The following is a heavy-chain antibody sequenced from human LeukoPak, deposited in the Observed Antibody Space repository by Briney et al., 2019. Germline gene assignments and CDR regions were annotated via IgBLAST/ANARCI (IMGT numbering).Heavy chain of an antibody. CDR3: ARLSPVRGLDY. Sequence: GESLKISCQGSGYDFNNYWIAWVRQMPGKGLEWMGIIWPDDSETRYTASFGGQITFSADTSITTAYLQWSSLKASDTAIYFCARLSPVRGLDYWGQGTLVSVSS. CDR2: IWPDDSET. J-gene: IGHJ4*02. V-gene: IGHV5-51*01. CDR1: GYDFNNYW. D-gene: IGHD6-19*01.